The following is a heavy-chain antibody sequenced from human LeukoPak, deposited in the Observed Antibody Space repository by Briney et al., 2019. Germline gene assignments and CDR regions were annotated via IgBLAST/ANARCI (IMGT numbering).Heavy chain of an antibody. CDR1: GFTFSTSA. V-gene: IGHV3-23*01. CDR2: ISGGGGST. Sequence: PGGSLRLSCADPGFTFSTSAMTWVRQAPGKGLEWVSAISGGGGSTYYADSVKGRFTISRDNSKKTLYLQMNSLRDEDTAVYYCAKCVLGMATMRGGLDYWGQGTLVTVSS. D-gene: IGHD5-24*01. CDR3: AKCVLGMATMRGGLDY. J-gene: IGHJ4*02.